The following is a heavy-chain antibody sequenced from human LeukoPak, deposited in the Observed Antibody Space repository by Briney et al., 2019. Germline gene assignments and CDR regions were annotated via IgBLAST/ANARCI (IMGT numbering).Heavy chain of an antibody. CDR1: GFTFSSYA. Sequence: GRSLRLSCAASGFTFSSYAMHWVRQAPGKGLEWVAVISYDGSNKYHADSVKGRFTISRDNSKNTLYLQMNSLRAEDTAVYYCARAYSGSYFVSAFDIWGQGTMVTVSS. CDR2: ISYDGSNK. V-gene: IGHV3-30-3*01. D-gene: IGHD1-26*01. CDR3: ARAYSGSYFVSAFDI. J-gene: IGHJ3*02.